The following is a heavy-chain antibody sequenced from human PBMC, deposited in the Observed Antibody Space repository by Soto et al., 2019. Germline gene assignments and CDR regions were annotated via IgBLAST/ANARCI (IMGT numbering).Heavy chain of an antibody. CDR2: IYPRDSDT. Sequence: GESLKISCKGSGYRFTDYWIGWVRQMTGKRMEWMGIIYPRDSDTRYSPTFQGQVTISAAKYISTAYLQRSSLKASETAMYYCARHNQFKTSHGIYWFDYWGQGNLV. CDR3: ARHNQFKTSHGIYWFDY. V-gene: IGHV5-51*01. D-gene: IGHD1-26*01. J-gene: IGHJ5*01. CDR1: GYRFTDYW.